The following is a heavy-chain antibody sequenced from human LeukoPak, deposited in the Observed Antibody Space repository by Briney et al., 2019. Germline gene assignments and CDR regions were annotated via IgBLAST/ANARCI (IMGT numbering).Heavy chain of an antibody. CDR2: ISWNSGSI. V-gene: IGHV3-9*01. CDR1: GFTFDDYA. Sequence: GRSLRLSCAASGFTFDDYAMHWVRQAPGKGLEWVSGISWNSGSIGYADSVKGRFTISRDNAKNSLYLQMNSLRAEDTAVYYCARARQWLVRGYYYYMDVWGKGTTVTISS. J-gene: IGHJ6*03. D-gene: IGHD6-19*01. CDR3: ARARQWLVRGYYYYMDV.